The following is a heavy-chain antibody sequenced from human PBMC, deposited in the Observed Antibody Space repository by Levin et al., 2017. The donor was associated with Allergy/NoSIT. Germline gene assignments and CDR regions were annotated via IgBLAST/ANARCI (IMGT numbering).Heavy chain of an antibody. D-gene: IGHD3-22*01. J-gene: IGHJ6*02. CDR1: GYIFTNYG. CDR2: INTYNANT. V-gene: IGHV1-18*01. CDR3: ARALMTYYYDSTGYSGMDV. Sequence: ASVKVSCKASGYIFTNYGISWVRQAPGQGLEWMGWINTYNANTNYAQKLQGRVTLTTDTSTTTAHMELRSLRSDDTAVYYCARALMTYYYDSTGYSGMDVWGQGTSVTVSS.